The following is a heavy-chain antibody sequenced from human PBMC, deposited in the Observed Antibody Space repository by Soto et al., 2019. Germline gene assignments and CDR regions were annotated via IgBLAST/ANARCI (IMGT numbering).Heavy chain of an antibody. CDR1: AFTFSSYA. D-gene: IGHD3-10*01. J-gene: IGHJ1*01. V-gene: IGHV3-30-3*01. CDR3: ARGVLSFGESQPPS. CDR2: ISSDGTNK. Sequence: QVQLVESGGGVVQPGRSLRLSCAASAFTFSSYAMHWVRQAPGKGLEWVAVISSDGTNKYYADSVTGRFTISRDNSKHTLYLQITCLRTEDTAVYYCARGVLSFGESQPPSWGQGILVTVSS.